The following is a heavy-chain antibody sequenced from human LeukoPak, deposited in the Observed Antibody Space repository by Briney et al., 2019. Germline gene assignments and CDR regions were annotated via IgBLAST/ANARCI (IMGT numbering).Heavy chain of an antibody. J-gene: IGHJ3*02. D-gene: IGHD5-24*01. Sequence: ASVKVSCKSSGYTFSAYNIHWVRQAPGQGLEWMGWINSNTGVTNYAQTFQGSVTMTRDTSISTAYMELSRLRSDDTAVYYCARADDTRDAFDIWGQGTMVTVSS. V-gene: IGHV1-2*02. CDR1: GYTFSAYN. CDR3: ARADDTRDAFDI. CDR2: INSNTGVT.